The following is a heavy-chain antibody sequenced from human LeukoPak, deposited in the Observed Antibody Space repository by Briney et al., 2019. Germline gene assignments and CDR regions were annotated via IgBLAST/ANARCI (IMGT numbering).Heavy chain of an antibody. D-gene: IGHD3-9*01. CDR1: GFTFSSYG. CDR3: AKDTRYFDWLLPSYYYYGMDV. CDR2: IRYDGSNK. V-gene: IGHV3-30*02. J-gene: IGHJ6*02. Sequence: GGPLRLSCAASGFTFSSYGMHWVRQAPGKGLEWVAFIRYDGSNKYYADSVKGRFTISRDNSKNTLYLQMNSLRAEDTAVYYCAKDTRYFDWLLPSYYYYGMDVWGQGTTVTVSS.